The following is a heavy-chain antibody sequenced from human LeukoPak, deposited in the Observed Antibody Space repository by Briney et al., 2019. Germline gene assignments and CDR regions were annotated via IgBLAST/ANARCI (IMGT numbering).Heavy chain of an antibody. V-gene: IGHV3-74*03. D-gene: IGHD3-10*01. Sequence: TGGSLRLSCAASGFTFDDYGMSWVRQAPGKGLVWVSRINRDGSTTKYADSVKGRFTVSRDNAKNTLNLQMNSLRAEDTAVYYCARDKKSGESSEIDYWGQGTLVTVSS. CDR3: ARDKKSGESSEIDY. CDR1: GFTFDDYG. CDR2: INRDGSTT. J-gene: IGHJ4*02.